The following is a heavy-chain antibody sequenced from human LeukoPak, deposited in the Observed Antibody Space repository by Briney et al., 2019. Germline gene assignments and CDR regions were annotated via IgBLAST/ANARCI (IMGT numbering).Heavy chain of an antibody. CDR2: ISSTDTTK. Sequence: GGSLRLSCAASGFAFSDYYMSWIRQAPGKGLEWISYISSTDTTKYYTESVKGRFTISRDNAKKSLYLQMSSLRAEDTAVYYCARAPEIVVVITNFDYWGQGTLVTVSS. D-gene: IGHD3-22*01. V-gene: IGHV3-11*01. CDR1: GFAFSDYY. CDR3: ARAPEIVVVITNFDY. J-gene: IGHJ4*02.